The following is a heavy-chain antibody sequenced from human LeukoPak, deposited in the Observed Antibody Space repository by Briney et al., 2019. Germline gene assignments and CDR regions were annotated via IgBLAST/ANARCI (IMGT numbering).Heavy chain of an antibody. D-gene: IGHD4/OR15-4a*01. CDR1: GYTFTGYY. Sequence: GASVKVSCKASGYTFTGYYMHWVRQAPGQGLVWMGWINPNSGGTNYAQKFQGRVTMTRDTSISAAYMELRGLRSDDTAVYYCARDGPLTTDFDYWGQGTLVTVSS. V-gene: IGHV1-2*02. J-gene: IGHJ4*02. CDR3: ARDGPLTTDFDY. CDR2: INPNSGGT.